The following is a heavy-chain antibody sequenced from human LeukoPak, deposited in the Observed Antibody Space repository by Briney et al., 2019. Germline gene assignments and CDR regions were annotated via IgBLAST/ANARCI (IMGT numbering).Heavy chain of an antibody. J-gene: IGHJ4*02. Sequence: PGGSLRLSCAASGFTFSTYWMTWVCQAPGKGLEWVGTINKDGSQKYYLDSVKGRFTISRDNAKNSLYLQMNSLRAEDTAVYYCARDRLWGVESEDYWGQGTLVTVSS. CDR2: INKDGSQK. CDR1: GFTFSTYW. CDR3: ARDRLWGVESEDY. D-gene: IGHD3-10*01. V-gene: IGHV3-7*01.